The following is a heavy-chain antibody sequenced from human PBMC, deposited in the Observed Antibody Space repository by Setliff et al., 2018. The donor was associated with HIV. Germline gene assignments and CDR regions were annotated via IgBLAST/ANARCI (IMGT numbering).Heavy chain of an antibody. CDR2: ISAYNGNT. J-gene: IGHJ4*01. D-gene: IGHD6-25*01. CDR1: GYTFTSYG. V-gene: IGHV1-18*01. CDR3: ARVPSGAAGLVRAGFYF. Sequence: GASVKVSCKASGYTFTSYGISWVRQAPGQGLEWMGWISAYNGNTNYAQNFQGRVTMTTDTSTNTTYMELRGLRSDDTATYYCARVPSGAAGLVRAGFYFWGQGTLVTVSS.